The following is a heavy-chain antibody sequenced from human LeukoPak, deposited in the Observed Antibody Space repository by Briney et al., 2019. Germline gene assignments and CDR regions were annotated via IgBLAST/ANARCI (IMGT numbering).Heavy chain of an antibody. V-gene: IGHV4-59*01. CDR2: IYYSGST. J-gene: IGHJ3*02. Sequence: SETLSPTCPVSGGSISRNAWSWIRQPPRKGLEWIGYIYYSGSTNYNPSLKSRATISIATSKNQFFLNMRSLTAADTAVYYCARYCYVRVVAFDIGGEGTMVTVSS. CDR1: GGSISRNA. CDR3: ARYCYVRVVAFDI. D-gene: IGHD3-10*02.